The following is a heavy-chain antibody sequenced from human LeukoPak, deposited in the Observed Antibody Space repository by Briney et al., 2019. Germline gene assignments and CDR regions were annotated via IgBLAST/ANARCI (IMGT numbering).Heavy chain of an antibody. Sequence: GGSLRLSCAASGFTFDSYAMTWVRQAPGKGLEWVSGVSGTGESTYYADSVKGRFTISRDNSKNTLYLQMNSLRAEDTAVYYCAKEGQYQLHYFDYWGQGTLVTVSS. CDR2: VSGTGEST. V-gene: IGHV3-23*01. CDR3: AKEGQYQLHYFDY. CDR1: GFTFDSYA. D-gene: IGHD2-2*01. J-gene: IGHJ4*02.